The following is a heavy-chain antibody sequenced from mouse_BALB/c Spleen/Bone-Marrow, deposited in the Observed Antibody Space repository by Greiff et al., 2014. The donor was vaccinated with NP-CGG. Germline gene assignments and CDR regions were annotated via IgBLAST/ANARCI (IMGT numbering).Heavy chain of an antibody. CDR3: TRPSFYYGSSYWYFDV. CDR1: GFNIKDTY. CDR2: IDPANGDT. V-gene: IGHV14-3*02. D-gene: IGHD1-1*01. Sequence: EVQLQQSGSELVKPGASVKLSSAASGFNIKDTYMHWVKQRPEQGLEWIGRIDPANGDTKYDPKFQGKATITADTSSNTAYLQLSSLTSEDTAVYYCTRPSFYYGSSYWYFDVWGAGTTVTVSS. J-gene: IGHJ1*01.